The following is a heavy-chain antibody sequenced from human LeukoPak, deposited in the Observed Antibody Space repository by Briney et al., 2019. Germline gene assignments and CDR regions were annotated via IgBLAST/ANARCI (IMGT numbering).Heavy chain of an antibody. V-gene: IGHV3-64*01. D-gene: IGHD3-10*01. CDR1: GFTFSSYA. CDR2: ISSNGGST. CDR3: ARAFSSMVRGVVFFDY. Sequence: SGGSLRLSCAASGFTFSSYAMHWVRQAPGKGLEYVSAISSNGGSTYYANSVKGRFTISRDNSKNTLYLQMGSLRAEDMAVYYCARAFSSMVRGVVFFDYWAREPWSPSPQ. J-gene: IGHJ4*02.